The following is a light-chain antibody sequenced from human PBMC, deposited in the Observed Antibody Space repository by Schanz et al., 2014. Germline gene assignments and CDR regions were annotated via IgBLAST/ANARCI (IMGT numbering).Light chain of an antibody. CDR3: LQYDSYMWA. Sequence: DIQMTQSPSTLSASVGDRVTITCRASQSISSWLAWYQQKPGKAPKLLIYDASSLESGVPSRFSGSGSGTEFTLTISSLQPDDFATYYCLQYDSYMWAFGLGTKVEMK. CDR2: DAS. V-gene: IGKV1-5*01. CDR1: QSISSW. J-gene: IGKJ1*01.